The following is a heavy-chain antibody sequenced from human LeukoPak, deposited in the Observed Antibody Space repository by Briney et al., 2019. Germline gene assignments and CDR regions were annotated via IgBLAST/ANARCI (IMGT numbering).Heavy chain of an antibody. J-gene: IGHJ4*02. CDR3: ARGGGSYYAPHYFDY. CDR1: GGSFSGYY. Sequence: KPSETLSLTCAVYGGSFSGYYWSWIRQPPGKGLEWIGEINHSGSTNYNPSLKSRVTISVDTSKNQFSLKLSSVTAADTAVYYCARGGGSYYAPHYFDYWGQGTLVTVSS. V-gene: IGHV4-34*01. D-gene: IGHD1-26*01. CDR2: INHSGST.